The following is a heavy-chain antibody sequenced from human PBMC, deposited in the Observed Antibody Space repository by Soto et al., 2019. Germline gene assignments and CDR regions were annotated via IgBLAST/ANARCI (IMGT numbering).Heavy chain of an antibody. CDR1: GGTFSRHA. CDR3: ARDYGHDCSGGNCYFYF. D-gene: IGHD2-15*01. V-gene: IGHV1-69*13. Sequence: SVKVSCKASGGTFSRHAINWVRQAPGHGLQWMGGIVPLFGTANYAQKFQGRVTITADESTSTAHMELRSLRSEDTAVYYCARDYGHDCSGGNCYFYFWGQGTLVTVSS. CDR2: IVPLFGTA. J-gene: IGHJ4*02.